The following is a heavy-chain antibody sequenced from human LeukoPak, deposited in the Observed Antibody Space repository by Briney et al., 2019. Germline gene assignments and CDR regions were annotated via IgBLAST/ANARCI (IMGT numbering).Heavy chain of an antibody. CDR3: AGAAGTFDY. D-gene: IGHD6-19*01. CDR2: ISYDGSNK. J-gene: IGHJ4*02. Sequence: GGSLRLSCAASGFTFSSYGMHWVRQAPGKGLEWVAVISYDGSNKYYADSVKGRFTISRDNSKNTLYLQMNSLRAEDTAVYYCAGAAGTFDYWGQGTLVTVSS. CDR1: GFTFSSYG. V-gene: IGHV3-30*03.